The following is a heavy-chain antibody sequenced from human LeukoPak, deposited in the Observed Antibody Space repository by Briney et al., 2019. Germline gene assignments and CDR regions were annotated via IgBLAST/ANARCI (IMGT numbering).Heavy chain of an antibody. CDR2: IYYSGST. Sequence: PSETLSLTCTVSGGSISSSSYYWGWIRQPPGKGLEWIGSIYYSGSTYYNPSLKSRVTISVDTSKNQFSLKLSSVTAADTAVYYCAKTGYSSSWYYFDYWGQGTLVTVPS. CDR1: GGSISSSSYY. J-gene: IGHJ4*02. V-gene: IGHV4-39*01. CDR3: AKTGYSSSWYYFDY. D-gene: IGHD6-13*01.